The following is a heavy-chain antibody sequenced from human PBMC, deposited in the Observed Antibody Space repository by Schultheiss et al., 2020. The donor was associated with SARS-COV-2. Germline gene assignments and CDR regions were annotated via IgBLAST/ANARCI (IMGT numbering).Heavy chain of an antibody. J-gene: IGHJ4*02. Sequence: GGSLRLSCAASGFTFSNYAMHWVRQAPGKGLEWVAIISYDGTNKYYADSVKGRFTISRDNAMDTVYLQMNSLGAEDTAVYYCARARVVPAAISYFDYWGQGTLVTVSS. CDR3: ARARVVPAAISYFDY. V-gene: IGHV3-30*01. D-gene: IGHD2-2*01. CDR2: ISYDGTNK. CDR1: GFTFSNYA.